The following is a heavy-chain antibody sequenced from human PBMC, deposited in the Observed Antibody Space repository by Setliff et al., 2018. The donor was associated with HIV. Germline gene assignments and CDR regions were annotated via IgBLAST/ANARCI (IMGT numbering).Heavy chain of an antibody. CDR3: TRRDVTTGMDS. Sequence: SDTLSLTCTVSGGSISSSSYYWDWIRQPPGKSLEWVGSIFYTGSTNYRPSLESRVIVSLDTSKNQFSLKLSSVTAADTAVYYCTRRDVTTGMDSWGPGILVTVSS. CDR2: IFYTGST. V-gene: IGHV4-39*01. D-gene: IGHD4-17*01. J-gene: IGHJ4*02. CDR1: GGSISSSSYY.